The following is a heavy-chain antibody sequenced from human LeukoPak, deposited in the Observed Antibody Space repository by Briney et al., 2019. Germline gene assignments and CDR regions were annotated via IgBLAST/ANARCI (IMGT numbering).Heavy chain of an antibody. V-gene: IGHV4-59*01. D-gene: IGHD6-13*01. CDR3: ARAGIAAAAGWIDY. Sequence: SETLSLTCTVSGGSISSYYWSWIRQPPGKGLEWIGYIYYSGSTNYNPSLKSRVTISVDTSKNRFSLKLSSVTAADTAVYYCARAGIAAAAGWIDYWGQGTLVTVSS. CDR1: GGSISSYY. CDR2: IYYSGST. J-gene: IGHJ4*02.